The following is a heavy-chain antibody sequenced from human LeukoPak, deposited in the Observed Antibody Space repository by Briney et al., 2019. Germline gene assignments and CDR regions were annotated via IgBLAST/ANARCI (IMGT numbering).Heavy chain of an antibody. J-gene: IGHJ3*02. D-gene: IGHD3-22*01. CDR2: ISSSSSYI. V-gene: IGHV3-21*05. Sequence: GGSLRLSCAASGFTFSSYEMNWVRQAPGKGLEWVSYISSSSSYIYYADSVKGRFTISRDNAKNSLYLQVNSLRAEDTAVYYCARDPQNPTYYHDSSGYYYGAFDIWGQGTMVTVSS. CDR1: GFTFSSYE. CDR3: ARDPQNPTYYHDSSGYYYGAFDI.